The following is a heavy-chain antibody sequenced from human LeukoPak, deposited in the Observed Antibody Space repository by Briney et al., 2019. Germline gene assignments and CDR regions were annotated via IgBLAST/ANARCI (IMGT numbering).Heavy chain of an antibody. D-gene: IGHD1-26*01. CDR2: IHYTGST. V-gene: IGHV4-59*11. CDR3: ARDRYSGSSLFDY. Sequence: PSETLCLTCAVSCGSISSHFWSWILQPPGKGLERSGYIHYTGSTNYNHSLKSRVPMSVDTSKNQFSLKLSSVTAADTAVYYCARDRYSGSSLFDYWGQATLVTVSS. J-gene: IGHJ4*02. CDR1: CGSISSHF.